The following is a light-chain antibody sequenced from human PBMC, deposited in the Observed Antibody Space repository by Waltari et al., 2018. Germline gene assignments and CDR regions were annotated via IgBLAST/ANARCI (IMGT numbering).Light chain of an antibody. V-gene: IGKV1-39*01. CDR2: TAS. J-gene: IGKJ3*01. CDR1: QGISNF. Sequence: DIQMTQSPSSLSASVGDRVTVTCRASQGISNFLNWYQQKPGTAPTLLIYTASTLQSGVPSRFSGDGSGTEFTLTISSLQPEDFATYYCQQSYSFPETFGPGTKVDV. CDR3: QQSYSFPET.